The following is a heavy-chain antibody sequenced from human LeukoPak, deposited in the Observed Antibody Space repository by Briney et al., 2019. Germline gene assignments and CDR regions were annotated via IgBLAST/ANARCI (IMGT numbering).Heavy chain of an antibody. CDR3: AKGRWYFEY. D-gene: IGHD5-24*01. CDR2: ISGSGGST. V-gene: IGHV3-23*01. Sequence: GGSLRLSCAASGFTFSSYAMSWVRQAPGKGLEWVSVISGSGGSTYYADSVKGRFTISRDNSKNTLYLKMNSPRAEDTAVYYCAKGRWYFEYWGQGTLVTVSS. CDR1: GFTFSSYA. J-gene: IGHJ4*02.